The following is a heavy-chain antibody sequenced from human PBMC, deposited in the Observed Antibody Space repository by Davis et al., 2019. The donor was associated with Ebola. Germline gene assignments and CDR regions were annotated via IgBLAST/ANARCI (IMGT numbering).Heavy chain of an antibody. CDR2: IRSKAYGGTT. CDR1: GFTFGDYA. D-gene: IGHD4-11*01. Sequence: GGSLRLSCTASGFTFGDYAMSWVRQAPGKGLEWVGFIRSKAYGGTTEYAASVKGRFTISRDDSKSIAYLQMNSLKTEDTAVYYCTRDRRDYKYYYYGMDVWGQGTTVTVSS. V-gene: IGHV3-49*04. J-gene: IGHJ6*02. CDR3: TRDRRDYKYYYYGMDV.